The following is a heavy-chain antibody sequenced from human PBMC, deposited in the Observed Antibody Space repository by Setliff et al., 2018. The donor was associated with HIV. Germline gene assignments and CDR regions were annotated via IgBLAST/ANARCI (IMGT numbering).Heavy chain of an antibody. CDR2: IWYDASKK. J-gene: IGHJ4*02. D-gene: IGHD1-1*01. V-gene: IGHV3-33*06. CDR3: VKDVNWESGC. CDR1: GFTFNSYG. Sequence: PGGSLRLSCAASGFTFNSYGMHWVRQAPGKGLEWVALIWYDASKKEYADSVKGRFNSLRDDSKKTVDLQMNSLRADDTAVYYCVKDVNWESGCWGQGTLVTVSS.